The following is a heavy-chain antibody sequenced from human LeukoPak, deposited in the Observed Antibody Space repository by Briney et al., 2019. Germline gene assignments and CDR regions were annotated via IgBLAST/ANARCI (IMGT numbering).Heavy chain of an antibody. J-gene: IGHJ4*02. CDR3: ERGYIGQQLVRIDY. CDR2: INHSGST. Sequence: SETLSLTCAVYGGSFSGYYWSWIRQPPGKGLEWIGEINHSGSTNFNPFLESPVTISVDTSKNPSFPKLSPVTALDTAVYYCERGYIGQQLVRIDYWGQGTLVTVSS. CDR1: GGSFSGYY. D-gene: IGHD6-13*01. V-gene: IGHV4-34*01.